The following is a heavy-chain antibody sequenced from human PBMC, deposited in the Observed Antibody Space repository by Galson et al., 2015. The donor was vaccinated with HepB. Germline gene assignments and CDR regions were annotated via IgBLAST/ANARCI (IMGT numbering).Heavy chain of an antibody. V-gene: IGHV3-66*01. Sequence: SLRLSCAASGFTVSSNYMTWVRQAPGKGLEWVSLIYSGGTTYYADSVTGRFTISRDNSKNTLYLQMNSLRAEDTAVYYCARAPKWGLEPQWLVPPPDYWGQGTLVTVSS. CDR1: GFTVSSNY. CDR3: ARAPKWGLEPQWLVPPPDY. D-gene: IGHD6-19*01. J-gene: IGHJ4*02. CDR2: IYSGGTT.